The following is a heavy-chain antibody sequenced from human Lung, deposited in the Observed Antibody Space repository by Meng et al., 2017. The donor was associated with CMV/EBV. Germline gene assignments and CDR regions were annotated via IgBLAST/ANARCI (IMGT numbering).Heavy chain of an antibody. V-gene: IGHV4-31*03. CDR2: IYYSGST. CDR1: GGSISSGGFY. Sequence: QVQLQESGPGLVKPSPTLSLTCNVSGGSISSGGFYWSWIRQHPGKGLEWIGYIYYSGSTYYNPSLRSRVAISIDTSKNQFSLKLTSVTAADTAVYFCARTNYGDYNWFDPWGQGTLVTVSS. D-gene: IGHD4-17*01. J-gene: IGHJ5*02. CDR3: ARTNYGDYNWFDP.